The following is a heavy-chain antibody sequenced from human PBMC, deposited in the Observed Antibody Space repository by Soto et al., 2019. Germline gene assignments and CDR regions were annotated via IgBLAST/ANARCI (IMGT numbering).Heavy chain of an antibody. J-gene: IGHJ3*01. V-gene: IGHV4-30-4*01. CDR1: GGSMSSGDYY. CDR3: ALRYCSSHTCSHDAFDV. Sequence: TLSLTCTVSGGSMSSGDYYWSWIRQPPGKGLEWIGYILYSGSTYYNPSLKSRVSISVDTSKNQFSLKLSSVTAADTAVYYCALRYCSSHTCSHDAFDVWGPGPTVTVSS. CDR2: ILYSGST. D-gene: IGHD2-2*01.